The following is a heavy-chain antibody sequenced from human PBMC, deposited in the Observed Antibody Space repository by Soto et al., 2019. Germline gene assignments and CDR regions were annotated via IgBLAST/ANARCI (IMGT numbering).Heavy chain of an antibody. CDR1: GVTLSSYA. V-gene: IGHV3-23*01. CDR2: ISGSGGST. J-gene: IGHJ6*02. CDR3: AKSEPHYYYYRMDV. Sequence: QSGGYPKIGRAASGVTLSSYAMSWVRQAPGKGLEWVSAISGSGGSTYYADSVKGRFTISRDNSKNTLYLQMNSLRAEDMAVYYSAKSEPHYYYYRMDVSGQGTTVTVS.